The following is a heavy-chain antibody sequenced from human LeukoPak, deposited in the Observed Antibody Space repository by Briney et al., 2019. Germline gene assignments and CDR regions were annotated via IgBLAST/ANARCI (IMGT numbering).Heavy chain of an antibody. CDR1: GYTFTSYG. CDR2: TSAYNGNT. J-gene: IGHJ4*02. D-gene: IGHD3-22*01. V-gene: IGHV1-18*01. Sequence: ASVKVSCKASGYTFTSYGISWVRQAPGQGLEWMGWTSAYNGNTNYAQKLQGRVTMTTDTSTSTAYMELRSLRSDDTAVYYCARDFFFGAGYYMSYWGQGTLVTVSS. CDR3: ARDFFFGAGYYMSY.